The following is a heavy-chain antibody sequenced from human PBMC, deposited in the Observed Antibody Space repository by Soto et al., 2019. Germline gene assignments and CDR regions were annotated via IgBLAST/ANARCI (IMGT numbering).Heavy chain of an antibody. V-gene: IGHV4-59*01. Sequence: SETLSLTCTVSGGSISSYYWSWIRQPPGKGLEWIGYIYYSGSTNYNPSLKSRVTISVDTSKNQFSLKLSSVTAADTAVYYCARTYSRSWYTRRQYYYYYMDVWGKGTTVTVSS. CDR1: GGSISSYY. J-gene: IGHJ6*03. CDR2: IYYSGST. D-gene: IGHD6-13*01. CDR3: ARTYSRSWYTRRQYYYYYMDV.